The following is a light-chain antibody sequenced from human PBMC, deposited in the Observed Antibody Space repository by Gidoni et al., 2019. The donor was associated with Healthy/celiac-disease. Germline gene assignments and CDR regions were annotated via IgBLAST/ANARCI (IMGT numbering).Light chain of an antibody. CDR2: NVS. CDR3: SSYTSSSTPVV. Sequence: QSALTPPASVSGSPGQALTISCTGTSSYVGGYNYVSWNQQHPGKAPNLMIYNVSNRPSGVSNRFSGSKSGNTASLTISGLQAEDEADYYCSSYTSSSTPVVFGGGTKLTVL. V-gene: IGLV2-14*01. CDR1: SSYVGGYNY. J-gene: IGLJ2*01.